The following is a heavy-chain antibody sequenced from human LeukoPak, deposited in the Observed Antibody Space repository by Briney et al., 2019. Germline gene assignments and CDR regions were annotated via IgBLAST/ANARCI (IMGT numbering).Heavy chain of an antibody. Sequence: PWGSLRLSCAASGFTFDDYAMHWVRQAPGKGLEWVSGISWNSGSIGYADSVKGRFTISRDNAKNSLYLQMNSLRAEDTALYYCAKDIMERVFVGPGYWGQGTLVTVSS. V-gene: IGHV3-9*01. D-gene: IGHD6-13*01. J-gene: IGHJ4*02. CDR3: AKDIMERVFVGPGY. CDR2: ISWNSGSI. CDR1: GFTFDDYA.